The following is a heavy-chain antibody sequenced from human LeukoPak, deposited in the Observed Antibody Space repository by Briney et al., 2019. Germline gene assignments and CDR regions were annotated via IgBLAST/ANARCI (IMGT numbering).Heavy chain of an antibody. D-gene: IGHD6-19*01. V-gene: IGHV4-4*07. J-gene: IGHJ3*02. CDR1: GGSISNYW. CDR2: IYRSGST. Sequence: SETLSLTCTVSGGSISNYWWSWIRQPAGKGLEWIGRIYRSGSTNYNPSLKSRVTISVDTSKNQFSLKLSSVTAADTAVYYCARPGARDYISRWYGSMVAEDAFDIWGQGTMVTVSS. CDR3: ARPGARDYISRWYGSMVAEDAFDI.